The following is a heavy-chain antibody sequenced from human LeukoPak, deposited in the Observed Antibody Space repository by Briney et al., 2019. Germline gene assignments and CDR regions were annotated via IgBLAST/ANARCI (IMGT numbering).Heavy chain of an antibody. CDR2: INSDGSST. CDR3: ASHYSGLLW. CDR1: GFTFSSSW. J-gene: IGHJ4*02. D-gene: IGHD5-12*01. Sequence: PGGSLRLSCAASGFTFSSSWMHWVRQVPGKGLMWVSRINSDGSSTGYADSVKGLFTISRDNAKNTLYLEMHSLRAEDTALYYCASHYSGLLWWGQGTLVTVSS. V-gene: IGHV3-74*01.